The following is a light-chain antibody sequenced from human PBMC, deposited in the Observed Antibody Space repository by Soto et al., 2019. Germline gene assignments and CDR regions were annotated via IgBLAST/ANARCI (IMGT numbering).Light chain of an antibody. J-gene: IGLJ3*02. CDR3: KSYTGINNWV. CDR1: SSDVGGYNY. Sequence: QSALTQPPSASGSPGQSGTISCTGTSSDVGGYNYVSWYQQHAGKAPKVMIYEVNKRPSGVPDRFSGSKSGNTAALTVSGLQAEDEADYYCKSYTGINNWVFGGGTKLTVL. CDR2: EVN. V-gene: IGLV2-8*01.